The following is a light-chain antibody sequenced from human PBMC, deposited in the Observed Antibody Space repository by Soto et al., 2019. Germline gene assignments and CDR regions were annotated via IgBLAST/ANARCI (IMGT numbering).Light chain of an antibody. J-gene: IGLJ1*01. CDR2: EGT. CDR1: SSDVGSYNL. Sequence: QSALTQPASVSGSPGQSITISCTGTSSDVGSYNLVSWYQQHPGKAPKFMIYEGTKRPSGVSNRFSGSKSGNTAYLTISGLQAEDEADYYCCSYAGSRHYVFGTGTKLTVL. V-gene: IGLV2-23*01. CDR3: CSYAGSRHYV.